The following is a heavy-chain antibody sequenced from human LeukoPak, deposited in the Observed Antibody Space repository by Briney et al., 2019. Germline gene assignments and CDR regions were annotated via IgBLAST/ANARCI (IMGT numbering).Heavy chain of an antibody. CDR2: INAGNGNT. V-gene: IGHV1-3*01. CDR1: GYTFTSYA. J-gene: IGHJ4*02. CDR3: ARGVEVRGVITSPLFDY. D-gene: IGHD3-10*01. Sequence: GASVKVSCKASGYTFTSYAMHWVRQAPGQRLEWMGWINAGNGNTKYSQKFQGRVTITRDTSASTAYMELSSLRSEDTAVYYCARGVEVRGVITSPLFDYWGQGTLVTVS.